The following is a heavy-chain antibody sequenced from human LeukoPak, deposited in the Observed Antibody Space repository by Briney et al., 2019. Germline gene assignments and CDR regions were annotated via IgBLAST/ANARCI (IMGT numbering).Heavy chain of an antibody. Sequence: GASVKVSCKVSGYTLTELSMHWVRQAPGKGLEWMGGFDPEDGETIYAQKFQGRVTMTEDTSTDTAYTELSSLRSEDTAVYYCAIPYRYNWNSMDYWGQGTLVTVSS. V-gene: IGHV1-24*01. J-gene: IGHJ4*02. CDR1: GYTLTELS. CDR2: FDPEDGET. CDR3: AIPYRYNWNSMDY. D-gene: IGHD1-7*01.